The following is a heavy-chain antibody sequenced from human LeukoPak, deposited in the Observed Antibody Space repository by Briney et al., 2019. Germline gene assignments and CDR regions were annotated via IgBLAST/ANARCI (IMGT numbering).Heavy chain of an antibody. J-gene: IGHJ6*03. V-gene: IGHV1-18*01. Sequence: ASVKVSCKASGYTFTSYGISWVRQAPGQGLEWMGWISAYNGNTNYAQKLQGRVTMTTDTSTSTAYMELRSLRSDDTAVYYCARGGTGGYDWWYYYYYMDVWGKGTTVTISS. CDR3: ARGGTGGYDWWYYYYYMDV. CDR1: GYTFTSYG. CDR2: ISAYNGNT. D-gene: IGHD5-12*01.